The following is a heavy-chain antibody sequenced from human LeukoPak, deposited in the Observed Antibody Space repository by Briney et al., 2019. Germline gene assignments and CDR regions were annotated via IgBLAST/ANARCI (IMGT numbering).Heavy chain of an antibody. Sequence: GGSLRLSCAASGFTFSSYWMSWVRQAPGKGLEWVANIKQDGSEKYYVDSVKGRFTISRDNAKNSLYLEMNSLRAEDTAVYYCARDRVDYGDYIYYYYNYMDVWGKGTTVTISS. V-gene: IGHV3-7*03. J-gene: IGHJ6*03. CDR2: IKQDGSEK. CDR3: ARDRVDYGDYIYYYYNYMDV. D-gene: IGHD4-17*01. CDR1: GFTFSSYW.